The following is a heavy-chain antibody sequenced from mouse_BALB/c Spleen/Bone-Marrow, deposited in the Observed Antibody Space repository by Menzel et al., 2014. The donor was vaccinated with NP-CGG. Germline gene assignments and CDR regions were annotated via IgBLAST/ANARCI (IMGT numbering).Heavy chain of an antibody. CDR2: ISSGGSYT. J-gene: IGHJ4*01. V-gene: IGHV5-6-4*01. Sequence: DVKLVESGGGLVKPGESLKLSCAASGFTFSSYTMSWVRQTPEKRLEWVATISSGGSYTYYPDSVKGRFTISRDNAKNTLYLQMSSLKSEDTAMYYCTRDPYYYGSSYAMDYWGQGTSVTVSS. D-gene: IGHD1-1*01. CDR1: GFTFSSYT. CDR3: TRDPYYYGSSYAMDY.